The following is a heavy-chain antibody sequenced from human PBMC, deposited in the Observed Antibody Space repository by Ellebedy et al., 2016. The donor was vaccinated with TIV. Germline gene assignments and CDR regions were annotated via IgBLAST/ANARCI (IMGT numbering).Heavy chain of an antibody. CDR1: GFIFSDYY. V-gene: IGHV3-11*01. CDR3: ARDTRFIDQRHNWFDP. D-gene: IGHD6-25*01. CDR2: ISSSGTPI. Sequence: GGSLRLSCAASGFIFSDYYMSWIRQAPGKGLEWISYISSSGTPIYYADSVKGRFTISRDNAKNSLDLQMNSPRADDTAVYYCARDTRFIDQRHNWFDPWGQGAQVTVSS. J-gene: IGHJ5*02.